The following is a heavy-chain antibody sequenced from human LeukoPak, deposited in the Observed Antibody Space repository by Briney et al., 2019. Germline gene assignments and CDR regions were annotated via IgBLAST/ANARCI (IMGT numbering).Heavy chain of an antibody. CDR3: ARDRPAGGVGDFDH. CDR1: GFTVSSNY. Sequence: PGGSLRLSCAASGFTVSSNYMSWVRQAPGKGLEWVSVIYSGGSTYYAGSVKGRFTISRDNSENTLYLQMNSLRVEDTAVYYCARDRPAGGVGDFDHWGQGTLVTVSS. CDR2: IYSGGST. D-gene: IGHD3-16*01. J-gene: IGHJ4*02. V-gene: IGHV3-66*01.